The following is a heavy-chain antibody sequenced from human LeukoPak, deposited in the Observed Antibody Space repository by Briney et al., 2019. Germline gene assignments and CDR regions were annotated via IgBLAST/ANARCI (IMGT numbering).Heavy chain of an antibody. D-gene: IGHD3-3*01. V-gene: IGHV4-59*12. CDR3: ARGAEVLRFLEWPQSMGFDY. Sequence: SETLSLTCTVSGGSIRSYYWSWIRQPPGKGLEWIGYIYYSGSTNYNPSLKSRVTISVDTSKNQFSLKLSSVTAADTAVYYCARGAEVLRFLEWPQSMGFDYWGQGTLVTVSS. J-gene: IGHJ4*02. CDR1: GGSIRSYY. CDR2: IYYSGST.